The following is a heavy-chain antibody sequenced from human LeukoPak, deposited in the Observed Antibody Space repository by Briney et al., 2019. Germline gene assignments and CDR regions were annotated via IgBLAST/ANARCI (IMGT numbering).Heavy chain of an antibody. CDR1: GGSFSGYY. V-gene: IGHV4-34*01. Sequence: SETLSLTCTVYGGSFSGYYWSWIRQPPGKGLEWIGEINHSGSTYYNPSLKSRVTISVDTSKNQFSLKLSSVTAADTAVYYCARLHPQDTAIDYWGQGTLVTVSS. J-gene: IGHJ4*02. D-gene: IGHD5-18*01. CDR2: INHSGST. CDR3: ARLHPQDTAIDY.